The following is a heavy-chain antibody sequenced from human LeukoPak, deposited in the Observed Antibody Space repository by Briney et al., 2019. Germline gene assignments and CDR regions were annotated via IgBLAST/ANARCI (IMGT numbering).Heavy chain of an antibody. D-gene: IGHD6-13*01. V-gene: IGHV4-59*08. CDR3: ARRYRSHSSSWSYYFDY. CDR2: IYYSGST. Sequence: SETLSLTCTVSGGSISSYYWSWIRQPPGKGLEWIGYIYYSGSTNYNPSLKSRVTILGDTSKNQFSLKLSSATAADTAVYYCARRYRSHSSSWSYYFDYWGQGTLVTVSS. J-gene: IGHJ4*02. CDR1: GGSISSYY.